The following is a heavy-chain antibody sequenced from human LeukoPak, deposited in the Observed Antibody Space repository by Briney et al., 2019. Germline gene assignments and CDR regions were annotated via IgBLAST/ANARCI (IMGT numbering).Heavy chain of an antibody. V-gene: IGHV3-30*04. CDR2: ISYDGSNK. CDR3: VRDLGGGCSGGTCYHFNH. J-gene: IGHJ4*02. Sequence: GGSLRLSCAASGFTFSRFAMHWVRQAPGKGLEWVTSISYDGSNKDYADSVKGRFTVSRDNPKNTLYLQMSSLRVEDTAVYYCVRDLGGGCSGGTCYHFNHWGQGTLVTVSS. D-gene: IGHD2-15*01. CDR1: GFTFSRFA.